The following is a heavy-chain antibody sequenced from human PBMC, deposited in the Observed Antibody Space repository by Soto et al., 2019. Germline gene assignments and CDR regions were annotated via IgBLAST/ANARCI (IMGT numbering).Heavy chain of an antibody. V-gene: IGHV3-7*01. CDR3: VRATLSWGHYYFRGLDV. CDR1: GFMFGTYW. Sequence: GGSLKLSCAATGFMFGTYWMSWVRQAPGKGLEWVANIKHDGNEKYYADSVKGRFTVSRDNVKNFLHLQMSSLRGDDTGVYFCVRATLSWGHYYFRGLDVWGQGTTVTVSS. D-gene: IGHD3-22*01. CDR2: IKHDGNEK. J-gene: IGHJ6*02.